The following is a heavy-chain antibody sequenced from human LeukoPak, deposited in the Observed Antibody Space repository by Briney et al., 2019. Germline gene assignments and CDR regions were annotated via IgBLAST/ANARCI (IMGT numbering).Heavy chain of an antibody. J-gene: IGHJ4*02. CDR3: ARVSGDNLDY. D-gene: IGHD4-17*01. CDR1: GGDFSGSD. V-gene: IGHV4-34*01. Sequence: SENLSLNCAVNGGDFSGSDWSSIRQPPGNGLEWIGEINHSGSTNYNPSLKSRVTISVDTSKNQFSLKLSSVTAADTAVYYCARVSGDNLDYWGQGTLVTVSS. CDR2: INHSGST.